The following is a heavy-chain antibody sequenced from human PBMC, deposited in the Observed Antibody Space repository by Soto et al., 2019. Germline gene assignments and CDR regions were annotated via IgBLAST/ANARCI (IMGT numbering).Heavy chain of an antibody. D-gene: IGHD5-12*01. CDR1: GYSFTSYW. V-gene: IGHV5-51*01. Sequence: GESLKISCKGSGYSFTSYWIGWVRQMPGKGLEWMGIIYPGDSDTRYSPSFQGQVTISADKSISTAYLQWSSLKASDTAMYYCARRGYSGYDFWRHNWFDPWGQGTLVTVSS. J-gene: IGHJ5*02. CDR3: ARRGYSGYDFWRHNWFDP. CDR2: IYPGDSDT.